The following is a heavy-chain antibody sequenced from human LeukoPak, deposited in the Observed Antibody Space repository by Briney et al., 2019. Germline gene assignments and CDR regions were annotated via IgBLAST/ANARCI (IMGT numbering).Heavy chain of an antibody. V-gene: IGHV3-30*04. Sequence: GGSLRLSCAASGFTFSGSAMYWVRQAPGKGLEWVAVISYDGSNKYYADSVKGRFTISRDNSKNTLYLQMSSLRAEDTAVYYCARDDHVVVTVAGFGYWGQGTLVTVSS. D-gene: IGHD2-21*02. CDR3: ARDDHVVVTVAGFGY. CDR2: ISYDGSNK. J-gene: IGHJ4*02. CDR1: GFTFSGSA.